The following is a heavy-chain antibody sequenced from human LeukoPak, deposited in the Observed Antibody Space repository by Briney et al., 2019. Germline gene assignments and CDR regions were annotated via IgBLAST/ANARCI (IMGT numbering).Heavy chain of an antibody. CDR2: IYSGGST. V-gene: IGHV3-53*01. Sequence: GGSLRLSCAASGFTVSSNYMSWVRQAPGKGLEWVPVIYSGGSTYYADSVKGRFTISRDNSENTLYLQMNGPRVEDTAVYYCAKAGMYSSSWDDSFFDLWGRGTLVTVSS. CDR3: AKAGMYSSSWDDSFFDL. J-gene: IGHJ2*01. CDR1: GFTVSSNY. D-gene: IGHD6-13*01.